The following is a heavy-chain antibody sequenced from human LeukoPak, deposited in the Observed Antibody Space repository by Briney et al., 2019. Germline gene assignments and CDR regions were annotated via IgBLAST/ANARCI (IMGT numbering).Heavy chain of an antibody. CDR3: AKSLYGGCDY. V-gene: IGHV3-23*01. J-gene: IGHJ4*02. D-gene: IGHD3-16*02. CDR2: VNGNGGST. Sequence: GGSLRLSCAASGFSFSTYAMSWVRQAPGKGLEWVSGVNGNGGSTSYADSVKGRFTIFKDNSKNTVYLQMNSLRVEDTAVYYCAKSLYGGCDYWGQGTVVTVSS. CDR1: GFSFSTYA.